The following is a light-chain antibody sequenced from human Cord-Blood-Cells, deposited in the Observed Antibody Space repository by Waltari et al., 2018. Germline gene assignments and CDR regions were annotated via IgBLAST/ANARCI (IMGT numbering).Light chain of an antibody. CDR1: SSDVGGSNY. CDR2: DVS. J-gene: IGLJ2*01. Sequence: QSALTPPASVSGSPAQSITISCTGTSSDVGGSNYVSWYQQHPGKAPKLMIYDVSNRPSGVSNRFSGSKSGNTASLTISGLQAEDEADYYCSSYTSSSHVVFGGGTKLTVL. CDR3: SSYTSSSHVV. V-gene: IGLV2-14*01.